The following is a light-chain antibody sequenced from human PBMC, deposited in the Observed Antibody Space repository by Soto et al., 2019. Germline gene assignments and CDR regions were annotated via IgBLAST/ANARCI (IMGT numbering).Light chain of an antibody. CDR2: GPS. V-gene: IGKV3-20*01. J-gene: IGKJ4*01. CDR1: QSVSSSY. Sequence: EIVLTQSPGTLSLSPGERATLSCRASQSVSSSYLAWYKQKPGQAPRLLIYGPSSRATGIPDRFSGSGSGTDFTLTISRLEAEDFAVYSCQHYGSSPLTFGGGTKVEIK. CDR3: QHYGSSPLT.